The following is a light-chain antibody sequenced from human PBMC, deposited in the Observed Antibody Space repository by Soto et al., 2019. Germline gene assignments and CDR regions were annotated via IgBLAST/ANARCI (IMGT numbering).Light chain of an antibody. CDR2: KDT. J-gene: IGLJ3*02. Sequence: SYELTQSPSVSVSPGQTARITCSGDTLSKQYTYWYQQRPGQAPVLMISKDTERPSGIPERFSGSSSGTTVTLTISGVQAEDEADYYCQSADDSDAWVFGGGTKVTVL. V-gene: IGLV3-25*02. CDR1: TLSKQY. CDR3: QSADDSDAWV.